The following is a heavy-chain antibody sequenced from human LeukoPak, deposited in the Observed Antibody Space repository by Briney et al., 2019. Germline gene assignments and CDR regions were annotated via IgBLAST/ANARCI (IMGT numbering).Heavy chain of an antibody. CDR2: ISGSGGST. CDR1: GFTFSSYA. Sequence: GGPLRLSCAASGFTFSSYAMSWVRQAPGKGLEWVSAISGSGGSTYYADSVKGWFTISRDNSKNTLCLQMNSLRAEDTAVYYCANSPPLTAGGEHFDYWGQGTLVTVSS. D-gene: IGHD6-19*01. V-gene: IGHV3-23*01. CDR3: ANSPPLTAGGEHFDY. J-gene: IGHJ4*02.